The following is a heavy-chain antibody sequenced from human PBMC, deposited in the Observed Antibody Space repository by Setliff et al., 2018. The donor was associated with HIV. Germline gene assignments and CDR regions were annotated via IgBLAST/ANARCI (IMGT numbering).Heavy chain of an antibody. V-gene: IGHV4-34*01. CDR1: GGSFSGYY. Sequence: SETLSLTCAVYGGSFSGYYWSWIRQPPGKGLEWIGEIDQSGSTNYNPSLKSRVTTSVDTSKNQFSLRLSSVTAADTAVYYCASGWVRQSRRFGGVIVLPPFDYWGQGTLVTVSS. J-gene: IGHJ4*02. D-gene: IGHD3-16*02. CDR2: IDQSGST. CDR3: ASGWVRQSRRFGGVIVLPPFDY.